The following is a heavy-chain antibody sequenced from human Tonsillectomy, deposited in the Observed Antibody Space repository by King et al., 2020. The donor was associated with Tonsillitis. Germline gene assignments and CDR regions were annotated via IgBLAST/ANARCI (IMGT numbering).Heavy chain of an antibody. CDR3: AKEGIALSDWYFDL. Sequence: QLVQSGGGVVQPGTSLRLSCAASGLTFANYGMHWVRQAPGKGLEWVALIGYDASYENYADSVKGRFTIYRDNSKNTLYLEMNSLRVEDTALYYCAKEGIALSDWYFDLWGRGTLVTVSS. CDR1: GLTFANYG. J-gene: IGHJ2*01. V-gene: IGHV3-30*18. CDR2: IGYDASYE. D-gene: IGHD3-16*02.